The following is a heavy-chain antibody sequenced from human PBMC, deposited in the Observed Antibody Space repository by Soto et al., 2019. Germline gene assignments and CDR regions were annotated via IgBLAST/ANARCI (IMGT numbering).Heavy chain of an antibody. Sequence: QVQLVQSGAEVKKPGASVKVSCKASGYTFTSYDINWVRQATGQGLEWMGWMNPNSGNTGYAQKFQGRVTMTRNTSISTAYMELSSLRSEDTAVYYCARGTYYDFWSGYRAFDYWGQGTLVTVSS. D-gene: IGHD3-3*01. CDR2: MNPNSGNT. CDR1: GYTFTSYD. V-gene: IGHV1-8*01. J-gene: IGHJ4*02. CDR3: ARGTYYDFWSGYRAFDY.